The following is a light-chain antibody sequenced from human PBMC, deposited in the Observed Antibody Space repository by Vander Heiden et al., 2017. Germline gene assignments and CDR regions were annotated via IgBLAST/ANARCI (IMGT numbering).Light chain of an antibody. Sequence: QSVLTQPPSVSEAPRQRVTISCSGSSSNIGNNAVNWYQQLPGKAPKLLIYYDDLLPSGVSDRFSGSKSGTSASLAISGLQSEDEADYYCAAWDDSRNGRVFGGGTKLTVL. J-gene: IGLJ3*02. V-gene: IGLV1-36*01. CDR2: YDD. CDR3: AAWDDSRNGRV. CDR1: SSNIGNNA.